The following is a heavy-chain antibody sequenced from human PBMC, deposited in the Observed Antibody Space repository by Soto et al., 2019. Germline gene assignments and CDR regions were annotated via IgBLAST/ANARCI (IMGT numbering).Heavy chain of an antibody. V-gene: IGHV1-8*01. CDR3: ARGVDAGLDF. CDR2: MSPNSGNA. J-gene: IGHJ4*02. Sequence: QVQLVQSGAEVKTPGASVRVSCKTSGYTFTSYDINWVRQATGEGLEWMGWMSPNSGNADYSQKFQGRVTMTRSTSINTAYMELSSLTSEDTAIYYCARGVDAGLDFWGQGTLVTVPS. D-gene: IGHD3-9*01. CDR1: GYTFTSYD.